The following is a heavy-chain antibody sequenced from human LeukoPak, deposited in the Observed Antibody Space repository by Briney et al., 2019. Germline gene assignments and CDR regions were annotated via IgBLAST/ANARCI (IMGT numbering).Heavy chain of an antibody. V-gene: IGHV4-39*01. CDR2: IYYSGST. Sequence: SETLSLTCTVSGGSISSSSYYWGWIRQPPGKGLEWIGSIYYSGSTYYNPSLKSRVTLSVDTSKNQFSVKLRSVTAADTAVYYCARYGQTAMVDYWGQGTLVTVSS. CDR3: ARYGQTAMVDY. D-gene: IGHD5-18*01. J-gene: IGHJ4*02. CDR1: GGSISSSSYY.